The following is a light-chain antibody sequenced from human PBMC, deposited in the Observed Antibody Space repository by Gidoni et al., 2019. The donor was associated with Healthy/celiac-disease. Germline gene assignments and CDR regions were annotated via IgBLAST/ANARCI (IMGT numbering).Light chain of an antibody. Sequence: IVLTQSPATLSLSPGERATLSCRASQSVSSYLAWYQQKPGQAPRLLIYDASNRATGIPARFSGSGSGTDFTLTISILEPEDFAVYYCQQRSNWPPFTFXGXTKVEIK. CDR3: QQRSNWPPFT. CDR1: QSVSSY. V-gene: IGKV3-11*01. J-gene: IGKJ4*01. CDR2: DAS.